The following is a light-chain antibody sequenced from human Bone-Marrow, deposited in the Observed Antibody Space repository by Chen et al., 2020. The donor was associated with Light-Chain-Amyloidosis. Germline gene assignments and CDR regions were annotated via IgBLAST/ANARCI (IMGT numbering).Light chain of an antibody. CDR2: GSS. CDR1: QTISSSY. J-gene: IGKJ4*01. Sequence: EIVLTQSPGTLSLSPVEGANLSCRASQTISSSYLTWYQQKFGQAPRLLIYGSSSRATGIPARVTSSEEGTGFTLAVNGLEPEDFTMCYSKEYGTSARTFGGGTKVEIK. V-gene: IGKV3-20*01. CDR3: KEYGTSART.